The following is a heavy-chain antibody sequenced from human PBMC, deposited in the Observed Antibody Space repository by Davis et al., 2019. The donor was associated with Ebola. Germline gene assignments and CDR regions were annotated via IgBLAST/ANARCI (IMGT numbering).Heavy chain of an antibody. J-gene: IGHJ6*02. V-gene: IGHV3-23*01. CDR1: GFTFSSYA. CDR3: AKAPMITFGGVIVLYYGMDV. CDR2: ISGSGGST. Sequence: GESLKISCAASGFTFSSYAMSWVRRAPGKGLEWVSAISGSGGSTYYADSVKGRFTISRDNSKNTLYLQMNSLRAEDTAVYYCAKAPMITFGGVIVLYYGMDVWGQGTTVTVSS. D-gene: IGHD3-16*02.